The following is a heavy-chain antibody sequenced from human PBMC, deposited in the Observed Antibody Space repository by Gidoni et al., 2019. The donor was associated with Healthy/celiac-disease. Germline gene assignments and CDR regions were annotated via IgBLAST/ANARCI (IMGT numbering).Heavy chain of an antibody. J-gene: IGHJ6*02. CDR1: GFTFSSYS. V-gene: IGHV3-48*04. D-gene: IGHD5-18*01. CDR2: ISSSSSTI. CDR3: ARVGWIQDYGMDV. Sequence: EVQLVESGGGLVQPGGSLRLSCAASGFTFSSYSMNWVRQATGKGLEWVSYISSSSSTIYYADSVKGRFTISRDNAKNSLYLQMNSLRAEDTAVYYCARVGWIQDYGMDVWGQGTTVTVSS.